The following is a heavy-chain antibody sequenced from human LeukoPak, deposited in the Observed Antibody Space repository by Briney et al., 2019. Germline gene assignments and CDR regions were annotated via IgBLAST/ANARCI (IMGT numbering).Heavy chain of an antibody. CDR2: IIPIFGTA. Sequence: SVKVSCKASGYTFTSYGISWVRQAPGQGLEWMGGIIPIFGTANYAQKFQGRVTITADESTSTAYIELSSLRSEDTAVYYCARDLGGNYYDGFDIWGQGTMVTVSS. J-gene: IGHJ3*02. CDR3: ARDLGGNYYDGFDI. CDR1: GYTFTSYG. V-gene: IGHV1-69*13. D-gene: IGHD1-26*01.